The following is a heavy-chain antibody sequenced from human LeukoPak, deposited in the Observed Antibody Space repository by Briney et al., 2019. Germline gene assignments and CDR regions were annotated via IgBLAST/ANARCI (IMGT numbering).Heavy chain of an antibody. CDR2: ISSSGSTI. CDR3: LLDIVGATSWFDP. J-gene: IGHJ5*02. Sequence: PGGSLRLSCAASGFTFSSYEMNWVRQAPGKGLEGVSYISSSGSTIYYADSVKGRFTLSRDHAKNSLYLQMDSLRAEDTAVYYCLLDIVGATSWFDPWGQGTLVTVSS. V-gene: IGHV3-48*03. CDR1: GFTFSSYE. D-gene: IGHD1-26*01.